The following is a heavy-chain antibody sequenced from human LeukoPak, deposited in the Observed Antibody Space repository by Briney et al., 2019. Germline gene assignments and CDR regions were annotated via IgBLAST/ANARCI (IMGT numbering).Heavy chain of an antibody. CDR1: GGSFSGYY. J-gene: IGHJ4*02. CDR3: ARGHLGYCSSTSCYGYYFDY. D-gene: IGHD2-2*01. CDR2: INHSGST. Sequence: PSETRSLTCAVYGGSFSGYYWSWIRQPPGKGLEWIGEINHSGSTNYNPSLKSRVTISVDTSKNQFSLKLSSVTAADTAVYYCARGHLGYCSSTSCYGYYFDYWGQGTLVTVSS. V-gene: IGHV4-34*01.